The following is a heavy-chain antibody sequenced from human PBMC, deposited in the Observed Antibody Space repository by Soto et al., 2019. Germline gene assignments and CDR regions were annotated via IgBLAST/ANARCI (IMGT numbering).Heavy chain of an antibody. J-gene: IGHJ6*02. CDR3: ARAFYGDSAAYYSGMDV. CDR2: IYRSGST. V-gene: IGHV4-38-2*01. CDR1: GFSISSGFY. D-gene: IGHD4-17*01. Sequence: SETLSLTFAGSGFSISSGFYWGWIRQPPGKGLEWIGNIYRSGSTYYNPSLKSRVTISVDTSKNQFSLKLSAVTAADTAVYYCARAFYGDSAAYYSGMDVWGQGTTVTVSS.